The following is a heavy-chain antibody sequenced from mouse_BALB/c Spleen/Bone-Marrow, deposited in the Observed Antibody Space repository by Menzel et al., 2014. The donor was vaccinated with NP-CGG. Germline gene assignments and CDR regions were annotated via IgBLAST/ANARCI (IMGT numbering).Heavy chain of an antibody. Sequence: VQLKQSGPELVKPGASVKIPCKASGYTFTDYNMDWVKQGHGKSLEWIGDINPNNGGTIYNQKFKGKATLTVDKSSSTAYMELRSLTSEDTAVYYCARWGSDYLFAYWGQGTLVTVSA. CDR1: GYTFTDYN. D-gene: IGHD2-4*01. V-gene: IGHV1-18*01. CDR3: ARWGSDYLFAY. CDR2: INPNNGGT. J-gene: IGHJ3*01.